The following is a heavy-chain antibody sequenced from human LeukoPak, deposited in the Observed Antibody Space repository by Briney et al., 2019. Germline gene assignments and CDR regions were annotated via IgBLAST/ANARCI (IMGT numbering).Heavy chain of an antibody. CDR2: IIPIFGTA. J-gene: IGHJ4*02. D-gene: IGHD3-3*01. CDR3: AGGKYYDFWSGYYPFDY. Sequence: GASVKVSCKASGGTFSSYAISWVRQAPGQGLEWMGGIIPIFGTANYAQKFQGRVTITTDESTSTAYMELSSLRSEDTAVYYCAGGKYYDFWSGYYPFDYWGQGTLVTVSS. V-gene: IGHV1-69*05. CDR1: GGTFSSYA.